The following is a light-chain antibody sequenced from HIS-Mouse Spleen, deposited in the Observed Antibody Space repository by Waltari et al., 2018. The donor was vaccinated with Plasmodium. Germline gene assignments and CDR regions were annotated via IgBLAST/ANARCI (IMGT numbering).Light chain of an antibody. Sequence: SYELTQPPSVSVSPGQTARITCSGDALPQKYAYWYQQKSGQAPVLVIYEDSKRPSGIPERFSGSRSVTMATLTISGAQVEDEADYYCYSTDSSGNHRVFGGGTKLTVL. CDR3: YSTDSSGNHRV. CDR2: EDS. CDR1: ALPQKY. V-gene: IGLV3-10*01. J-gene: IGLJ3*02.